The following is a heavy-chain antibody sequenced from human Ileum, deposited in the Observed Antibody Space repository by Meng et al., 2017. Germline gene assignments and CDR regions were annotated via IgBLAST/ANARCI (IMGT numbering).Heavy chain of an antibody. D-gene: IGHD5-18*01. CDR3: ARRGYSYGYYYYGLDV. V-gene: IGHV3-11*01. J-gene: IGHJ6*02. CDR2: ISSSGSTI. CDR1: GFTFSDYY. Sequence: GESLKISCAGSGFTFSDYYMSWIRQAPGKGLEWVSYISSSGSTIYYADSVKGRFTISRDNAKNSLYLPMNSLRAEDTAVYYCARRGYSYGYYYYGLDVWGQGTTVTVSS.